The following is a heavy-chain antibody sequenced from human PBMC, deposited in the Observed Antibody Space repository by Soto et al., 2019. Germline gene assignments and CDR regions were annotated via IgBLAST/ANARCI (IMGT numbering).Heavy chain of an antibody. CDR1: GYIFYRYS. CDR2: IDPSDSQT. V-gene: IGHV5-10-1*01. D-gene: IGHD3-22*01. Sequence: PGESLKISCKGCGYIFYRYSSTWVRQKPGKRLAWMGRIDPSDSQTYYSPSFRGHVTISVTKSITTVFLQWSSMRASDTAMYYCARQIYDSDTGPIFLYYLDSWGQGTPVTVSS. CDR3: ARQIYDSDTGPIFLYYLDS. J-gene: IGHJ4*02.